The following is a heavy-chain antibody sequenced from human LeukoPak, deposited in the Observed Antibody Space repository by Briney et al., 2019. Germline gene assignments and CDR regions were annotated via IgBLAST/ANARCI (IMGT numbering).Heavy chain of an antibody. CDR3: AKGYCSSTSCYFHYYGMDV. J-gene: IGHJ6*02. CDR2: ISGSGGFT. Sequence: GGSLRLSCAASGFTFSSYAMSWVRQAPGKGLEWVSAISGSGGFTYYADSVKGRFTISRDNSKNTLYLQMNSLRAEDTAVYYCAKGYCSSTSCYFHYYGMDVWGQGTTVTVSS. CDR1: GFTFSSYA. V-gene: IGHV3-23*01. D-gene: IGHD2-2*01.